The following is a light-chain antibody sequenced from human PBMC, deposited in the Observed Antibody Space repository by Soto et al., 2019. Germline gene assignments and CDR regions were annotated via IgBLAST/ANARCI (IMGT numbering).Light chain of an antibody. CDR2: WAS. Sequence: DILMTQSPVSLAVSVGERDAINCKASQSVLSNTNSKNYLAWYQQRPGQPPTLLIYWASTRESGVPDRFSGSGSGTDFTLTISSLHPEDVAVYYCQQYYSFPLTFGGGTKVDI. CDR1: QSVLSNTNSKNY. CDR3: QQYYSFPLT. V-gene: IGKV4-1*01. J-gene: IGKJ4*01.